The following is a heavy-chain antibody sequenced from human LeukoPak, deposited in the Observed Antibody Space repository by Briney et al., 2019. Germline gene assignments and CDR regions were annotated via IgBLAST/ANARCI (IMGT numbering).Heavy chain of an antibody. CDR1: GYSFTSYW. Sequence: GESLKISCKGSGYSFTSYWIGWVRQMPGKGLEXXXXXXXXXSDTRYSPSFQGQVTISADKSVRTAYLQWSSLKASDTAMYYCARPNITSYYDSRGYDAFDVWGQGTMVTVSS. J-gene: IGHJ3*01. V-gene: IGHV5-51*01. CDR2: XXXXXSDT. D-gene: IGHD3-22*01. CDR3: ARPNITSYYDSRGYDAFDV.